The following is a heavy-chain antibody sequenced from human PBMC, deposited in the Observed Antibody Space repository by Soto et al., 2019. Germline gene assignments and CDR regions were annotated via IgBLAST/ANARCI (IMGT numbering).Heavy chain of an antibody. Sequence: QVQLVQSGAEVKKPGASVKVSCKASGYTVTSYDINWVRQATGQGLEWMGWMNPNSGNTGYAQTFQGRVTMTRNTSISTAYMELSSLKSEDTAVFYCARAARFGELYYFDYWGHGTLVTVSS. J-gene: IGHJ4*01. D-gene: IGHD3-10*01. CDR1: GYTVTSYD. CDR3: ARAARFGELYYFDY. V-gene: IGHV1-8*01. CDR2: MNPNSGNT.